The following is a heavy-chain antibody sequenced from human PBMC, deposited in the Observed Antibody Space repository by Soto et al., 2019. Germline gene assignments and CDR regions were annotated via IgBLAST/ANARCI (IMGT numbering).Heavy chain of an antibody. CDR3: TRDNNNFDV. Sequence: EVQLVESGGGLVKPGGSLTLSCAVSGLTFSNAWMSWVRQAPGQGLEWVGRINRKTDGETVDYAAPVKGRFSISRDDSQNTLYLQINSLKIEDTALYYCTRDNNNFDVWGQGTMVTVSS. CDR1: GLTFSNAW. V-gene: IGHV3-15*01. CDR2: INRKTDGETV. J-gene: IGHJ3*01.